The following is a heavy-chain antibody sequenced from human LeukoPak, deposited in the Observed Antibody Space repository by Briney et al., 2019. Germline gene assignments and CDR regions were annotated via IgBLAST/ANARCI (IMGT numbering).Heavy chain of an antibody. D-gene: IGHD6-6*01. Sequence: GGSLRLSCAASGFTFSTYSMNWVRQAPGKGLEWVSSISSSSTYIYDADPVKGRFTISRDNAKNSLYLQMNSRRAEDTAVYYCAREYSSSFGGQGTLVTVSS. CDR3: AREYSSSF. J-gene: IGHJ4*02. CDR1: GFTFSTYS. CDR2: ISSSSTYI. V-gene: IGHV3-21*01.